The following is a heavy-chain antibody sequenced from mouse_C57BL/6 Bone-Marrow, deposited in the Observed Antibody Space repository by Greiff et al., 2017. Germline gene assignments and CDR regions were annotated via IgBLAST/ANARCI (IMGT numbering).Heavy chain of an antibody. CDR1: GFTFSDYG. CDR2: ISSGSSTI. J-gene: IGHJ1*03. Sequence: EVKLVESGGGLVKPGGSLKLSCAASGFTFSDYGMHWVRQAPEKGLEWVAYISSGSSTIYYADTVKGRFTISRDNAKNTLFLQMTSLRSEDTAMYYCARNGPHWYFDVWGTGTTVTVSS. V-gene: IGHV5-17*01. CDR3: ARNGPHWYFDV.